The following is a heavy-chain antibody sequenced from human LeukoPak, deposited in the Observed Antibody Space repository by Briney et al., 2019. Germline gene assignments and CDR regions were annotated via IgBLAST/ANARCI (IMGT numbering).Heavy chain of an antibody. V-gene: IGHV3-23*01. CDR1: GFTFNNYV. CDR3: AKYTTPYYFDY. Sequence: PGGSLRLSCEGSGFTFNNYVMNWVRQAPGKGLEWVSGVSGRGSSTYYADSVKGRFTISRDSSQNTVYLQMKSLRAEDTAIYFCAKYTTPYYFDYWGQGILVTVSS. J-gene: IGHJ4*02. CDR2: VSGRGSST. D-gene: IGHD1-1*01.